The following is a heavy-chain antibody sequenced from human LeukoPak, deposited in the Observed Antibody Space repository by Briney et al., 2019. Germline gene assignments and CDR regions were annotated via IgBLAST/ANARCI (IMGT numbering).Heavy chain of an antibody. J-gene: IGHJ4*02. CDR2: IKSKTDGGTT. CDR3: TTASVDFDSFDY. V-gene: IGHV3-15*01. Sequence: GGSLRLSCAASGFTFSSYSMNWVRQAPGKGLEWVGRIKSKTDGGTTDYAAPVKGRFTISRDDSKNTLYLQMNSLKTEDTAVYYCTTASVDFDSFDYWGQGTLVTVSS. CDR1: GFTFSSYS. D-gene: IGHD3-9*01.